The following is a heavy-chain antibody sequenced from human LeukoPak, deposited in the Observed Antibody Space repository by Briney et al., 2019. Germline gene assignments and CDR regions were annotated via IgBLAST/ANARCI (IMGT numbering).Heavy chain of an antibody. D-gene: IGHD3-9*01. Sequence: RPGGSLRLSCAASGFTFSSYEMNWVRQAPGKGLEWVSSISSSSSYIYYADSVKGRFTISRDNAKNSLYLQMNSLRAEDTAVYYCARDEVLTGPYAFDYWGQGTLVTVSS. CDR3: ARDEVLTGPYAFDY. CDR2: ISSSSSYI. J-gene: IGHJ4*02. V-gene: IGHV3-21*01. CDR1: GFTFSSYE.